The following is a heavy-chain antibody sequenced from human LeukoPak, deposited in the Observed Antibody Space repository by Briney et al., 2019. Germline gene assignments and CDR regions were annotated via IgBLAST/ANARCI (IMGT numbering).Heavy chain of an antibody. D-gene: IGHD3-10*01. CDR2: IYSDGST. Sequence: GGSLRLSCAASGFTVSSKYMSWVRQAPGKGLEWVSVIYSDGSTYYEDSVKGRFTISRDNSRNTLSLQMNSLRAEDTAVYYCAREKGRGVISPYFDYWGQGTLVTVSS. V-gene: IGHV3-53*01. CDR1: GFTVSSKY. CDR3: AREKGRGVISPYFDY. J-gene: IGHJ4*02.